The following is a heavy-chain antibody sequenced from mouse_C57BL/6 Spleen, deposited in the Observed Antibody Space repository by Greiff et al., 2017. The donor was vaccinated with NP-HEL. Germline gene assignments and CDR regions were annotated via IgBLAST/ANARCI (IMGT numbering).Heavy chain of an antibody. J-gene: IGHJ4*01. Sequence: EVQLQQSGPELVKPGASVKIPCKASGYTFTDYNMDWVKQSHGKSLEWIGDINPNNGGTIYNQKFKGKATLTVDKSSSTAYMELRSRTSEDTAVYYCARWRYYYGSSSYAMDYWGQGTSVTVAS. CDR3: ARWRYYYGSSSYAMDY. V-gene: IGHV1-18*01. CDR1: GYTFTDYN. CDR2: INPNNGGT. D-gene: IGHD1-1*01.